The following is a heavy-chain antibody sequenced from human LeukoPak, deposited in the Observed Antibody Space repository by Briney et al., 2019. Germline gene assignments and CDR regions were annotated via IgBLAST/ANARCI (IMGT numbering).Heavy chain of an antibody. CDR3: ARYPLSYSDYYMDV. V-gene: IGHV3-21*01. CDR2: ISSSSSYI. CDR1: GFTFSSYS. J-gene: IGHJ6*03. Sequence: PGGSLRLSCAASGFTFSSYSMNWVRQAPGKGLEWVSSISSSSSYIYYADSVKGRFTISRDNAKNSLYLQMNSLRAEDSAVYYCARYPLSYSDYYMDVWGTGTTVTVSS. D-gene: IGHD2-15*01.